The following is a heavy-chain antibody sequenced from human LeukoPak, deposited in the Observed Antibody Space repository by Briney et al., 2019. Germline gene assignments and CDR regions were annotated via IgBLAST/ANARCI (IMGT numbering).Heavy chain of an antibody. CDR1: GFTFSSYG. D-gene: IGHD3-22*01. V-gene: IGHV3-30*03. CDR3: ARPSYSDSSGSRAFDI. CDR2: ISYDGSKK. J-gene: IGHJ3*02. Sequence: QSGGSLRLSCAASGFTFSSYGMHWVRQAPGKGLEWVAVISYDGSKKYYADSVKGRFTISRDSSKNMLYLQMNSLRAEDTAVYYCARPSYSDSSGSRAFDIWGQGTMVTVSS.